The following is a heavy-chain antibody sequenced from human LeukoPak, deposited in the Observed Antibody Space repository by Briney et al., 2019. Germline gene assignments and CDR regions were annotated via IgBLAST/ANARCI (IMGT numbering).Heavy chain of an antibody. Sequence: GASVKVSCKASGGTFISYAISWVRQAPGQGGEWMGGIIPIFGTANYAQKFQGRVTITADESTSTAYMELSSLRSEDTAVYYCASERAGGSLYYYYGMDVWGKGTTVTVSS. CDR3: ASERAGGSLYYYYGMDV. V-gene: IGHV1-69*13. D-gene: IGHD2-15*01. J-gene: IGHJ6*04. CDR2: IIPIFGTA. CDR1: GGTFISYA.